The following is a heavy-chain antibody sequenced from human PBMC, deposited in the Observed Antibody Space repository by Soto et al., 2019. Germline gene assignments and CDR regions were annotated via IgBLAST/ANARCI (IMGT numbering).Heavy chain of an antibody. CDR3: AAVSGY. J-gene: IGHJ4*02. CDR2: IVVGSGNT. CDR1: GFTIASFA. V-gene: IGHV1-58*02. Sequence: SGTVTCQASGFTIASFAMQWVRQARGQRLEWIGWIVVGSGNTNYAQKFQERVTITRDMSTSTAYMELSSLRSEDTAVYYRAAVSGYWGQGTLVTVSS.